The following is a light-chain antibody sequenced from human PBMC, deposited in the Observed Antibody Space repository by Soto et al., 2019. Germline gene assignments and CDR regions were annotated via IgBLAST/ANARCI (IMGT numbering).Light chain of an antibody. CDR2: AAS. CDR1: QGITTY. Sequence: DILLTHSPSFLSASVGDRVTITCRASQGITTYLAWYQQKQGKSPKLLIYAASTLQTGVPSRFSGSGSGTEFTLTISSLQPEDFATYYCQQFNSYPRTFGGGNKVEIK. V-gene: IGKV1-9*01. J-gene: IGKJ4*01. CDR3: QQFNSYPRT.